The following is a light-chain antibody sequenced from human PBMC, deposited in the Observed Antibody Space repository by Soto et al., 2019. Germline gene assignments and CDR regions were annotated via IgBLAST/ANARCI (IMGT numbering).Light chain of an antibody. Sequence: DIVMTQSPDSLAVSLGERATINCKSSQSVLYSSNNKNYLAWYQQKPGQPPKLLIYWASTRESGVPDRFSGSGSGTDFTLTISSLQAEDGAVYYCQRYYSPPLTFGGGTKVEIK. CDR3: QRYYSPPLT. CDR1: QSVLYSSNNKNY. V-gene: IGKV4-1*01. J-gene: IGKJ4*01. CDR2: WAS.